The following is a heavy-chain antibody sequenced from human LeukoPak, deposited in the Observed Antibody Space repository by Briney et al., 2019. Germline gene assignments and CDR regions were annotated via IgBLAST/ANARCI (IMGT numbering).Heavy chain of an antibody. CDR2: ISWNSGSI. CDR3: ARDGDTVLTRGYYYYMDV. J-gene: IGHJ6*03. CDR1: GFTFDDYA. V-gene: IGHV3-9*01. Sequence: GGSLRLSCAASGFTFDDYAMHWVRQAPGKGLEWVSGISWNSGSIGYADSVKGRFTISRDNAKTSLYLQMNSLRAEDTAVYYCARDGDTVLTRGYYYYMDVWGKGTTVTVSS. D-gene: IGHD4-23*01.